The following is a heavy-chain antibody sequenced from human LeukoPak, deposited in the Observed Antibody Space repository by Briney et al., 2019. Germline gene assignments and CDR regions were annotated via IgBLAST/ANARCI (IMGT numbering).Heavy chain of an antibody. CDR3: ARGAGRLLRHYYYGMDV. D-gene: IGHD3-22*01. J-gene: IGHJ6*02. V-gene: IGHV1-2*06. CDR1: GYTFTGYY. Sequence: ASVKVSCKASGYTFTGYYMHLVRQAPGQGLEWMGRINPNNGGSVYAQKFQGRVTMTSDTSISTAYMELSGLRSDDTAVYYCARGAGRLLRHYYYGMDVWGQGTTVTVSS. CDR2: INPNNGGS.